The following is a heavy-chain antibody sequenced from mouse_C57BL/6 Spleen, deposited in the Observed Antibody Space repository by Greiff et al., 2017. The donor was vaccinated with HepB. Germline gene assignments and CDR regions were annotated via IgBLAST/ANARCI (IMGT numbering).Heavy chain of an antibody. CDR3: ARRAVVVHWYFDV. V-gene: IGHV1-59*01. CDR1: GYTFTSYW. D-gene: IGHD1-1*01. CDR2: IDPSDSYT. Sequence: VQLQQSGAELVRPGTSVKLSCKASGYTFTSYWMHWVKQRPGQGLEWIGVIDPSDSYTNYNQKFKGKATLTVDTSSSTAYMQLSSLTSEDSAVYYCARRAVVVHWYFDVWGTGTTVTVSS. J-gene: IGHJ1*03.